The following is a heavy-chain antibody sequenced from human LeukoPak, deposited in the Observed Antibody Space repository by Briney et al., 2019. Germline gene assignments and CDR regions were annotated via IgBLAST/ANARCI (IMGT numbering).Heavy chain of an antibody. D-gene: IGHD3/OR15-3a*01. CDR2: MNPNSGNT. J-gene: IGHJ6*03. V-gene: IGHV1-8*01. CDR3: ARALSWTTDSYYYMDV. Sequence: EASVRVSCKASGYTFTSYDINWGRQATGQGLEWMGWMNPNSGNTGYAQKFQGRVTMTKNTSITTAYMELSSLRSEDTAVYYCARALSWTTDSYYYMDVWGKGTTVTVSS. CDR1: GYTFTSYD.